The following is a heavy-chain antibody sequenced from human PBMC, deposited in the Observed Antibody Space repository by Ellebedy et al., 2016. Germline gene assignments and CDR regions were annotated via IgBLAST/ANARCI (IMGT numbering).Heavy chain of an antibody. CDR1: GFTFRNYA. CDR2: VIASGSST. V-gene: IGHV3-23*01. D-gene: IGHD3-10*01. Sequence: GESLKISXAASGFTFRNYAMYWVRQTPEKGLEWVSTVIASGSSTYYADSVKGRFTVSRDNVKNTLYLEMIDLGVEDTAVYYCARPRGGGQFEYWGQGTLVTVSS. J-gene: IGHJ4*02. CDR3: ARPRGGGQFEY.